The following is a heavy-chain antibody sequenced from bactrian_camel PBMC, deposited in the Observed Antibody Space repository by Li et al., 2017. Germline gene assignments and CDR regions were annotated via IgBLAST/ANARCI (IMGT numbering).Heavy chain of an antibody. V-gene: IGHV3-2*01. CDR3: ATDRRPYSGGYVALGN. Sequence: HVQLVESGGGLVQPGGSLRLSCAASGFTLASYYMSWVRQAPGKGLEWVSSIDTRGGTYYAESVKGRFTISKDNSKNTLSLLMNSLKPEDTGVYYCATDRRPYSGGYVALGNWGQGTQVTVS. CDR2: IDTRGGT. D-gene: IGHD2*01. CDR1: GFTLASYY. J-gene: IGHJ4*01.